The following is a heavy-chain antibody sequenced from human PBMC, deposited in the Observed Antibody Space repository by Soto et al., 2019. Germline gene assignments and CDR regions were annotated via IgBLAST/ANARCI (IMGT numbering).Heavy chain of an antibody. D-gene: IGHD6-13*01. CDR3: AGAAHYSSTFRWFDP. CDR1: GGSISSGGYY. V-gene: IGHV4-31*03. CDR2: IYYSGST. J-gene: IGHJ5*02. Sequence: PSETLSLTCTVSGGSISSGGYYWSWIRQHPGKGLEWIGYIYYSGSTYYNPSLKSRVTISVDTSKNQFSLKLSSVTAADTAVYYCAGAAHYSSTFRWFDPWGQGTLVTVYS.